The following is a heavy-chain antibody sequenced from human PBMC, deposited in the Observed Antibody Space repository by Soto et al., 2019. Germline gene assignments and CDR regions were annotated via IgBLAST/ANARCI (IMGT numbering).Heavy chain of an antibody. Sequence: QVQLVQSGAEVKKPGASVKVSCKASGYTFTSYDINWVRQATGQGLEWMGWMNPNSGNTGYAQKFQGRVTMTRNTSISTGYMELSSLGSEDTAVYYCARYPTRGGYDAFDIWGQGTMVTVSS. V-gene: IGHV1-8*01. CDR1: GYTFTSYD. J-gene: IGHJ3*02. CDR3: ARYPTRGGYDAFDI. D-gene: IGHD5-12*01. CDR2: MNPNSGNT.